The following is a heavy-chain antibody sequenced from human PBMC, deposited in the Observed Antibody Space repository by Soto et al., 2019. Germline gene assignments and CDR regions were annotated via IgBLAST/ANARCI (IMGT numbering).Heavy chain of an antibody. CDR1: GYTFTGYY. J-gene: IGHJ6*02. V-gene: IGHV1-2*02. D-gene: IGHD3-10*01. CDR2: INPNSGGT. Sequence: QVQLVQSGAEVKKPGASVKVSCKASGYTFTGYYMHWVRQAPGQGLEWMGWINPNSGGTRYPQKFQGRVTMTRDTSNSTVYMALTRLRSDDTAVYYCAREVTNIRGARVYGMDVWGQGTTVTVS. CDR3: AREVTNIRGARVYGMDV.